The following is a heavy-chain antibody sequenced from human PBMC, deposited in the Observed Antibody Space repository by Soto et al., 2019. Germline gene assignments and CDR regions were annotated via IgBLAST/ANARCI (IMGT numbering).Heavy chain of an antibody. J-gene: IGHJ4*02. Sequence: GGSLRLSCAASGFTFSSYAMHWVRQAPGKGLEYVSGISSDGGSTYYANSVKGRFTISRDNSKNTLYLQMGSLRAEDMAVYFCARDHYASGSFYTDSYFDYWGQGTLVTVSS. CDR2: ISSDGGST. CDR3: ARDHYASGSFYTDSYFDY. D-gene: IGHD3-10*01. V-gene: IGHV3-64*01. CDR1: GFTFSSYA.